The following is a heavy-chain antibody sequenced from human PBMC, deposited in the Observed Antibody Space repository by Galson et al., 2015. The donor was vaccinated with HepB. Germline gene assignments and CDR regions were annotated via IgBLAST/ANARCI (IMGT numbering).Heavy chain of an antibody. D-gene: IGHD6-19*01. V-gene: IGHV6-1*01. CDR2: TYYRSKFYN. Sequence: CAISGDSVSNNNVGWSWTRQSPSRGLEWLGRTYYRSKFYNDYAESVKSRITINPDTSKNQISLQLNSVTAADTAVYYCARDGSGWYIPHFDYWGQGSLVTVSS. CDR1: GDSVSNNNVG. J-gene: IGHJ4*02. CDR3: ARDGSGWYIPHFDY.